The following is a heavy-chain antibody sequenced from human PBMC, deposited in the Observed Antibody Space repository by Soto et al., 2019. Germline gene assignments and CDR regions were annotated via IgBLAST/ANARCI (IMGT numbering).Heavy chain of an antibody. D-gene: IGHD5-12*01. V-gene: IGHV4-59*08. J-gene: IGHJ6*03. CDR3: ARHRLVSGYELYYYYYYMDV. CDR2: IYYSGST. CDR1: GGSISSYY. Sequence: SETLSLTCTVSGGSISSYYWSWIRQPPGKGLEWIGYIYYSGSTNYNPSLKSRVTISVDTSKNQFSLKLSSVTAADTAVYYCARHRLVSGYELYYYYYYMDVWGKGTTVTVSS.